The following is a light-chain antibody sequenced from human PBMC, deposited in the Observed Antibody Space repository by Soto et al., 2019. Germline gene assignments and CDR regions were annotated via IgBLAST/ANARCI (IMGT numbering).Light chain of an antibody. CDR1: SGHGNYV. CDR2: VKSDGSH. CDR3: QCWETGIVV. V-gene: IGLV4-69*01. Sequence: QPVLTQSPSASASLGASVKLTCTLSSGHGNYVIAWHQQQPEKGPRYLMKVKSDGSHSKGDGIPDRFSGSSSGAERYRALSSLQSEDEAAYYCQCWETGIVVFGGGTQLTV. J-gene: IGLJ2*01.